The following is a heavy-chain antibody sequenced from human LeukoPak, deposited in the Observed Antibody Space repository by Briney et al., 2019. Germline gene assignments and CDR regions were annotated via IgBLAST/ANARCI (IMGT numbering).Heavy chain of an antibody. V-gene: IGHV4-39*07. Sequence: SETLSLTCTVPGGSISSSSYYWGWIRQPPGKGLEWIGNIYYSGSTYYNPSLESRVTMSLDTSKNQFSLKLSSVTAADTAVYYCARDENGYVWGSFRAWGRGTLVTVSS. D-gene: IGHD3-16*02. CDR3: ARDENGYVWGSFRA. CDR2: IYYSGST. J-gene: IGHJ5*02. CDR1: GGSISSSSYY.